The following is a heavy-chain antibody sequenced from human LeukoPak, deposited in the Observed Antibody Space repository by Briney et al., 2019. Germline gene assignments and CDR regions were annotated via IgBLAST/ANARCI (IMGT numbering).Heavy chain of an antibody. V-gene: IGHV1-2*02. D-gene: IGHD2-15*01. CDR3: ARGGVVVAATTAIDFDY. CDR1: GYTFTGYY. Sequence: GASVKVSCKASGYTFTGYYMHWVRQAPGQGLEWMGWINPNSGGTNYAQKFQGRVTMTRDTSISTAYMELSRLRSDDTAVYYCARGGVVVAATTAIDFDYWGQGTLVTVSS. CDR2: INPNSGGT. J-gene: IGHJ4*02.